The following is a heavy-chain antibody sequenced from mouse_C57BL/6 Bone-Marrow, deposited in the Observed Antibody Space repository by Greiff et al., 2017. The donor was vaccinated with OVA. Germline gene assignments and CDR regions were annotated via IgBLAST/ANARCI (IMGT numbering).Heavy chain of an antibody. Sequence: EVQRVESGPVLVKPGPSVKISCKASGFTFTDYYMHWVKQSHGKSLEWIGHVYPYNGGTSYNQKFKGKATLTVDTSSSTAYMQLNSLTSEDSAVYCCTSGRGSSPFDYWGTGTTVTVSS. CDR1: GFTFTDYY. V-gene: IGHV1-36*01. J-gene: IGHJ1*03. D-gene: IGHD1-1*01. CDR2: VYPYNGGT. CDR3: TSGRGSSPFDY.